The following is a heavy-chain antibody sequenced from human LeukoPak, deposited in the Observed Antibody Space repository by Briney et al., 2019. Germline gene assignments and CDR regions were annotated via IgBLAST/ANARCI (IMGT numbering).Heavy chain of an antibody. Sequence: GGSLRLSCAASEFTFSSYGMHWVRQAPGKGLEWVAVISYDGSNKYYADSVKGRFTISRDNSKNTLYLQMNSLRAEDTAVYYCAKAHGDPYYDFWSGYYTSYYYYGMDVWGQGTTVTVSS. CDR1: EFTFSSYG. CDR3: AKAHGDPYYDFWSGYYTSYYYYGMDV. V-gene: IGHV3-30*18. D-gene: IGHD3-3*01. J-gene: IGHJ6*02. CDR2: ISYDGSNK.